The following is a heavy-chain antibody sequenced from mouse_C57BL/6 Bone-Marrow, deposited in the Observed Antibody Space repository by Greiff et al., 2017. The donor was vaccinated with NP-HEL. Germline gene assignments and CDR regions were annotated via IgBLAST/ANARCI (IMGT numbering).Heavy chain of an antibody. CDR2: FYPGSGSI. Sequence: QVQLQQSGAELVKPGASVKLSCKASGYPFTEYTIHWVKQRSGQGLEWLGWFYPGSGSITYNEKFKDKATLTADKSSSTAYMDLSRLTSEYSSVYFCARHGEYFGSSYWYFYVWGTGTTVTVSS. CDR3: ARHGEYFGSSYWYFYV. D-gene: IGHD1-1*01. J-gene: IGHJ1*03. CDR1: GYPFTEYT. V-gene: IGHV1-62-2*01.